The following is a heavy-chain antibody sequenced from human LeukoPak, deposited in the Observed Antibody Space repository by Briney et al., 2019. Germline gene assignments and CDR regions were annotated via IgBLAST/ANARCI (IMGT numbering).Heavy chain of an antibody. CDR3: ARGHPIGSSGMAFDI. CDR2: IYYSGST. J-gene: IGHJ3*02. V-gene: IGHV4-39*07. D-gene: IGHD3-22*01. CDR1: GGSISSSSYY. Sequence: PSETLSLTCTVSGGSISSSSYYWGWIRQPPGKGLEWIGSIYYSGSTYYNPSLKSRVTISVDTSKNQFSLKLSSVTAADTAVYYCARGHPIGSSGMAFDIWGQGTMVTVSS.